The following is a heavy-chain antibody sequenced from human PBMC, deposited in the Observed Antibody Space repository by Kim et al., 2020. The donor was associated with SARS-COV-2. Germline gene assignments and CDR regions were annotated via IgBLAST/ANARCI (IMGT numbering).Heavy chain of an antibody. V-gene: IGHV1-69*04. CDR3: ASHRGYCSGGTCYYFDY. Sequence: SVKVSCKASGGTFSSYAISWVRQAPGQGLEWMGRIIPMLGIANYAQKFQGRVKITADKSTSTAYMELSSLRSEDTAVYYCASHRGYCSGGTCYYFDYWGQGTLVTVSS. CDR1: GGTFSSYA. J-gene: IGHJ4*02. CDR2: IIPMLGIA. D-gene: IGHD2-15*01.